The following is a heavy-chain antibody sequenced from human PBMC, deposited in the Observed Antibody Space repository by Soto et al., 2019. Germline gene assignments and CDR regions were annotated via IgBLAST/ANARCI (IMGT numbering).Heavy chain of an antibody. CDR3: ASLYYGH. D-gene: IGHD3-3*01. Sequence: GGSLRPSCAASGFDFGDDRLHWGRQAPGKGLEWISYISFSSQTIYYADYAAPVKGRFTISRDESRNTLYLQMNSLKTEDTAVYYCASLYYGHWGQGTLVTVSS. CDR2: FSSQTIYYA. J-gene: IGHJ4*02. CDR1: GFDFGDDR. V-gene: IGHV3-48*01.